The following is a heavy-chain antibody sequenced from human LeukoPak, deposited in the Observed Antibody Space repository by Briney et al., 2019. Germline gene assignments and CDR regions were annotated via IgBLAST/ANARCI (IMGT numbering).Heavy chain of an antibody. Sequence: GGSLRLSCAASGFTFSSYAMSWVRQAPGKGLEWVSAISGSGGSTYYADSVKGRFTISRDNSKNTLYLQMNSLRAEDTAVYYCAKDVDIVVVPAALFDYWGQGTLVTVSS. J-gene: IGHJ4*02. D-gene: IGHD2-2*01. CDR1: GFTFSSYA. V-gene: IGHV3-23*01. CDR2: ISGSGGST. CDR3: AKDVDIVVVPAALFDY.